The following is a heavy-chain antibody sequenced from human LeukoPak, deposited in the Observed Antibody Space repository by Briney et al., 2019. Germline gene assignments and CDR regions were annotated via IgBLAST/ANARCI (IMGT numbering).Heavy chain of an antibody. CDR2: IYYSGST. Sequence: SETLSLTCAVSVDSISSYYWSWIRQPPGKGLEWIGYIYYSGSTNYNPSLKSRVTISVDTSKNQFSLKLSSVTAADTAVYYCARVQPAYDSSGYFDYWGQGTLVTVSS. CDR1: VDSISSYY. CDR3: ARVQPAYDSSGYFDY. J-gene: IGHJ4*02. V-gene: IGHV4-59*01. D-gene: IGHD3-22*01.